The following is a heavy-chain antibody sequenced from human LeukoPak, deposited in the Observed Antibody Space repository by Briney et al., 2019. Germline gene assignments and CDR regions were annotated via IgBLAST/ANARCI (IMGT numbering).Heavy chain of an antibody. J-gene: IGHJ3*02. CDR1: GFTFSTYG. CDR2: ISYDGTNE. D-gene: IGHD3-10*01. CDR3: AKDLSPLVWFVSGSDAFDI. V-gene: IGHV3-30*18. Sequence: GGSLRLSCGASGFTFSTYGMYWVRQAPGKGLEWVAVISYDGTNEYYADSVKGLFTISRDNSKNTLYLQMNSLRAEDTAVYYCAKDLSPLVWFVSGSDAFDIWGQGTMVTVSS.